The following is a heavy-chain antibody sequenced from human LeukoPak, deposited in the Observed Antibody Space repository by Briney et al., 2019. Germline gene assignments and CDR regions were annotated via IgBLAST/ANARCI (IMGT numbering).Heavy chain of an antibody. CDR3: ASSNWLRDANFDS. D-gene: IGHD6-13*01. Sequence: SETLSLTCAVYGGSFSGYYWSWIRQPPGKGLEWIGEINHSGSTNYNPSLKSRVTISVDTSKNQFSLKLSSVTAADTAVYYCASSNWLRDANFDSWGQGTLVTVSS. J-gene: IGHJ4*02. CDR2: INHSGST. V-gene: IGHV4-34*01. CDR1: GGSFSGYY.